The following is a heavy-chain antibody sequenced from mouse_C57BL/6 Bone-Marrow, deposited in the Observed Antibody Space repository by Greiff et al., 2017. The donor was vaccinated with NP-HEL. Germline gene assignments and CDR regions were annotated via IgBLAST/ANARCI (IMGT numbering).Heavy chain of an antibody. J-gene: IGHJ2*01. CDR2: ISNGGGST. CDR1: GFTFSDYY. D-gene: IGHD1-1*01. V-gene: IGHV5-12*01. CDR3: ARQGLTTDY. Sequence: EVHLVESGGGLVQPGGSLKLSCAASGFTFSDYYMYWVRQTPEKRLEWVAYISNGGGSTYYPDTVKGRFTISRDNAKNTLYLQISRLKSEDTAMYYCARQGLTTDYWGQGTTLTVSS.